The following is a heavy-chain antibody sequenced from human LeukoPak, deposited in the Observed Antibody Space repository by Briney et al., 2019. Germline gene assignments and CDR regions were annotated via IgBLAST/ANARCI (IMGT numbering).Heavy chain of an antibody. CDR3: AKGHILTGYYRRFFDY. CDR2: ISGSGGST. J-gene: IGHJ4*02. D-gene: IGHD3-9*01. V-gene: IGHV3-23*01. Sequence: GGSLRLSCAASGFTFSSYAMSWVRQAPGKGLEWVSAISGSGGSTYYADSVKGRFTISRDNSKNTLYLQMNSLRAGDTAVYYCAKGHILTGYYRRFFDYWGQGTLVTVSS. CDR1: GFTFSSYA.